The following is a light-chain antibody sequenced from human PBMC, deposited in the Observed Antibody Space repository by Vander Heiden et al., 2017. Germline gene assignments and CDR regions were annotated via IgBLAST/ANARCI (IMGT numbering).Light chain of an antibody. V-gene: IGKV3-15*01. CDR1: QSVSTN. Sequence: EIVMTQSPATLSVSPGERATLSCRASQSVSTNLAWYQQKPGQGPRLLIFAASTRAPGVPDRISGSGSGTEFALTISSLQSEDLAVYFCQQYKNWPPWTFGQGTKVEIK. CDR2: AAS. CDR3: QQYKNWPPWT. J-gene: IGKJ1*01.